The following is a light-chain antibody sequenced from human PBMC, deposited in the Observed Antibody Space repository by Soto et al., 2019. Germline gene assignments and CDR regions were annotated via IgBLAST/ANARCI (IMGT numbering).Light chain of an antibody. CDR1: SSNIGTNT. CDR2: YTN. V-gene: IGLV1-44*01. J-gene: IGLJ2*01. CDR3: AAWDDSLNGLV. Sequence: QSVLTQPPSASGTPGQRVTISCSGNSSNIGTNTVNWYQQLPGTAPKLLIYYTNQRPSGVPDRFSGSRSGASASLAISGLQSEDEADYYCAAWDDSLNGLVFGGGTKLTVL.